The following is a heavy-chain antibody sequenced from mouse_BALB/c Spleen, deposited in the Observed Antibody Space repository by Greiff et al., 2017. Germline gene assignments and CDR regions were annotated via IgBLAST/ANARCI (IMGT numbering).Heavy chain of an antibody. D-gene: IGHD1-2*01. Sequence: VQLQQSGAELVRPGTSVKVSCKASRYAFTNYLIEWVKQRPGQGLEWIGVINPGSGGTNYNEKFKGKATLTADKSSSTAYMQLSSLTSDDSAVYFCARSAYYGSPFAYWGQGTLVTVSA. CDR2: INPGSGGT. J-gene: IGHJ3*01. V-gene: IGHV1-54*01. CDR1: RYAFTNYL. CDR3: ARSAYYGSPFAY.